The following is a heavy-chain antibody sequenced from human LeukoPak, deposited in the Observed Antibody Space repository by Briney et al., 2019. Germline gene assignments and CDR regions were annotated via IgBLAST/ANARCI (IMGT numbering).Heavy chain of an antibody. Sequence: SENLSLTCTVSGGSVSNASYYWSWIRQPPGKGLDWIGYVYYSGSTNYSPSLKSRVTVSVDTSKNQFSLKLTSVTAADTAVYYCARDRGEGRERPFDYWGRGTLVTVSS. J-gene: IGHJ4*02. V-gene: IGHV4-61*01. CDR1: GGSVSNASYY. D-gene: IGHD1-26*01. CDR3: ARDRGEGRERPFDY. CDR2: VYYSGST.